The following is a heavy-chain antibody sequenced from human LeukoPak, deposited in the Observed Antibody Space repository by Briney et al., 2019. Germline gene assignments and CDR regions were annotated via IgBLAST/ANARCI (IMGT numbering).Heavy chain of an antibody. Sequence: SETLSLTCTVSSGSISSYYWSWIRQPAGKGLEWIGRIYTSGSTNYNPSLKSRVTMSVDTSKNQFSLKLSSVAAADTAVYYCARDRGSSSWLDYWGQGTLVTVSS. D-gene: IGHD6-13*01. V-gene: IGHV4-4*07. CDR3: ARDRGSSSWLDY. J-gene: IGHJ4*02. CDR2: IYTSGST. CDR1: SGSISSYY.